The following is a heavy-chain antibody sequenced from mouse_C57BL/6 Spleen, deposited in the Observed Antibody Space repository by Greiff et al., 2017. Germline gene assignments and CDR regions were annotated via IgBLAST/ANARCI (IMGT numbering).Heavy chain of an antibody. V-gene: IGHV1-81*01. Sequence: VKLMESGAELARPGASVKLSCKASGYTFTSYGISWVKQRTGQGLEWIGEIYPRNGNTYYNEKFKGKATLTADKSSSTAYMGLRSLTSEDSAVYCCARSRYDYDEEDYWGQGTTLTVSS. CDR2: IYPRNGNT. J-gene: IGHJ2*01. D-gene: IGHD2-4*01. CDR3: ARSRYDYDEEDY. CDR1: GYTFTSYG.